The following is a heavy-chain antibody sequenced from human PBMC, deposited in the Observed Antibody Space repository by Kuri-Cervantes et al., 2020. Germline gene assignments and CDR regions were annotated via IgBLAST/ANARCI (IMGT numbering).Heavy chain of an antibody. CDR1: GLTFSDYY. CDR3: ARDRVAARLYYYYGMDV. J-gene: IGHJ6*02. CDR2: ISSSGSTI. Sequence: GESLKISCAASGLTFSDYYMSWIRQAPGKGLEWVSYISSSGSTIYYADSVKGRFTISRDNAKNSLYLQMNSLRAEDTAVYYCARDRVAARLYYYYGMDVWGQGTTVTVSS. D-gene: IGHD6-6*01. V-gene: IGHV3-11*01.